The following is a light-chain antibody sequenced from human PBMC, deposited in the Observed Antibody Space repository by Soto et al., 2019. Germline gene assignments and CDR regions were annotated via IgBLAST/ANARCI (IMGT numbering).Light chain of an antibody. Sequence: EVVLTQSPGTLSLSPGERATLSCRASQSVSSTSLAWYQQKPGQAPRLLIYGASRRATGIPDRFSGSGSGTDFTLTISRLEPEDVAVYYCQQYDTSPPYTFGQGTELEIK. V-gene: IGKV3-20*01. CDR1: QSVSSTS. CDR3: QQYDTSPPYT. J-gene: IGKJ2*01. CDR2: GAS.